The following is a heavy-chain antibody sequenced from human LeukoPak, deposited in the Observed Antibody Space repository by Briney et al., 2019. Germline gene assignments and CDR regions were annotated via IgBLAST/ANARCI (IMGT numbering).Heavy chain of an antibody. J-gene: IGHJ4*02. CDR2: INHSGST. CDR3: ARARGRITIFGVVMFDY. D-gene: IGHD3-3*01. Sequence: SETLSPTCAVYGGSFSGYYWSWIRQPPGKGLEWIGEINHSGSTNYNPSLKSRVTISVDTSKNQFSLKLSSVTAADTAAYYCARARGRITIFGVVMFDYWGQGTLVTVSS. V-gene: IGHV4-34*01. CDR1: GGSFSGYY.